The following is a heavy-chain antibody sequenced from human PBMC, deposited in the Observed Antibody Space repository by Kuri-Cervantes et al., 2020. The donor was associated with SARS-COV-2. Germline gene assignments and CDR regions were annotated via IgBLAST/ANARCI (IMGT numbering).Heavy chain of an antibody. Sequence: GGSLRLSCAASGFTFSDYMSWIRQAPGKGLEWLSNISSRSSYTNYADSVKGRFTISRDNSKNTLYLQMNSLRAEDTAVYYCARSLFAYYYYYGMDVWGQGTTVTVSS. CDR2: ISSRSSYT. CDR3: ARSLFAYYYYYGMDV. J-gene: IGHJ6*02. CDR1: GFTFSDY. V-gene: IGHV3-11*06.